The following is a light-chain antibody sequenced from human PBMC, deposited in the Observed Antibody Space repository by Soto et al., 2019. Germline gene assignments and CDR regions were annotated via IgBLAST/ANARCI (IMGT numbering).Light chain of an antibody. J-gene: IGKJ1*01. CDR1: QSVSSSY. Sequence: ENVLTQSPGALSLSTGERATLSCRASQSVSSSYLAWYQQKPGQAPRLLIHGASTRATGFPAGFSGSGSGTDFTLTISSPQSEDFAVYYCQQYNNWPWTFGQGTKVDIK. CDR3: QQYNNWPWT. V-gene: IGKV3-15*01. CDR2: GAS.